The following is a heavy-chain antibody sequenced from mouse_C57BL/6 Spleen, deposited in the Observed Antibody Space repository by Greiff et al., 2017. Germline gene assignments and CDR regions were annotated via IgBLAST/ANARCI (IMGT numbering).Heavy chain of an antibody. V-gene: IGHV1-66*01. CDR3: ARGGAGFAY. Sequence: QVQLKQSGPELVKPGASVKISCKASGYSFTSYYIHWVKQRPGQGLEWIGWIYPGSGNTKYNDPFTGKATLTEDTSSSTAYMQLSTLTSEGAAVYYCARGGAGFAYWGQGTLVTVSA. CDR2: IYPGSGNT. CDR1: GYSFTSYY. J-gene: IGHJ3*01.